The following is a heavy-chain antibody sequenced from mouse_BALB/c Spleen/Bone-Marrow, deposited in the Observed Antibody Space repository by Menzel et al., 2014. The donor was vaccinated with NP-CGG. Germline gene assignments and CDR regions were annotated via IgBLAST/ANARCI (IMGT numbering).Heavy chain of an antibody. D-gene: IGHD1-1*01. CDR1: GYSFTGYT. V-gene: IGHV1-18*01. CDR2: INPYNGGT. Sequence: EVKLMESEPELVKPGASMKISCKTSGYSFTGYTMNWVKQSHGKNLEWIGLINPYNGGTSYNQNFKGKATLTVDKSSSTAYMELLSLTSEDSAVYYCARDYYGSTSYYYAMDYWGQGTSVTVSS. J-gene: IGHJ4*01. CDR3: ARDYYGSTSYYYAMDY.